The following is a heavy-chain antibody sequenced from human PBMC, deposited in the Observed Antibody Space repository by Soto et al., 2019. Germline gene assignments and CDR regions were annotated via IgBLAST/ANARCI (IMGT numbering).Heavy chain of an antibody. CDR1: GGSISSYY. V-gene: IGHV4-59*01. Sequence: SETLLTCTVSGGSISSYYWSWIRQPPGKGLEWIGYIYYSGSTNYNPSLKSRVTISVDTSKNQFSLKLSSVTAADTAVYYCARGADYGDYWGQGTLVTVSS. CDR3: ARGADYGDY. CDR2: IYYSGST. D-gene: IGHD4-17*01. J-gene: IGHJ4*02.